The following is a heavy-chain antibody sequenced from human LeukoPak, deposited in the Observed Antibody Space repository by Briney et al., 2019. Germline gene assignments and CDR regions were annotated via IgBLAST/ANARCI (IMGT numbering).Heavy chain of an antibody. CDR2: ITDNHNT. CDR3: VKGACSSGCSGNY. CDR1: GIMFSDSA. D-gene: IGHD6-19*01. V-gene: IGHV3-23*01. J-gene: IGHJ4*02. Sequence: GGSLRLSCAASGIMFSDSAMYWVRQAQGKVLECVAFITDNHNTYYGDSVKGRFTVSRDNSKKTLYLQMNSLRVDDTALYHCVKGACSSGCSGNYWGQGTRVIVSS.